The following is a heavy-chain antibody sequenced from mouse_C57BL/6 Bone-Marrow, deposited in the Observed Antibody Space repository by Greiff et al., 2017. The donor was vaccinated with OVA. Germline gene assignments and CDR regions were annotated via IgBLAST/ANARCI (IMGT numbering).Heavy chain of an antibody. CDR1: GFNIKDDY. Sequence: EVQLQQSGAELVRPGASVKLSCTASGFNIKDDYMHWVKQRPEKGLEWIGWIDPENGDTEYASKFQGKATITADTSSNTAYLQLSSLTSEDTAVYYCTTWVVAADDYWGQGTTLTVSS. D-gene: IGHD1-1*01. V-gene: IGHV14-4*01. CDR3: TTWVVAADDY. CDR2: IDPENGDT. J-gene: IGHJ2*01.